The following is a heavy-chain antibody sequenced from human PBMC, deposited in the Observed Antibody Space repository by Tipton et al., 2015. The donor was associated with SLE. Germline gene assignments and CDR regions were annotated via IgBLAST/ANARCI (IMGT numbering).Heavy chain of an antibody. CDR2: IYHDWST. J-gene: IGHJ4*01. D-gene: IGHD1-26*01. CDR1: GGSISDSSHY. CDR3: AIPTVGATGGFDS. V-gene: IGHV4-39*07. Sequence: TLSLTCTVSGGSISDSSHYWVWIRQSPGKGLEWVGSIYHDWSTYYNVALNSRATISIDASKNQFSLSLRSVTAADTAVYYCAIPTVGATGGFDSWGHGTLVIVSS.